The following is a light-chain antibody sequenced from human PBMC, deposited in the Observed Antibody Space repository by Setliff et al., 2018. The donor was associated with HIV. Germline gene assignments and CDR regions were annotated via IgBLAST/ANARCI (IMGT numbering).Light chain of an antibody. J-gene: IGLJ1*01. V-gene: IGLV2-23*01. CDR1: SSDVGKYDL. CDR3: CSYTRGGTYV. CDR2: GDS. Sequence: QSVLTQPASVSGSPGQSITISCIGSSSDVGKYDLVSWYQQYPGKAPRLIIYGDSERPSGVSNRFSGSKSGNTASLTISGLQADDEADYYCCSYTRGGTYVFGTGTKVTVL.